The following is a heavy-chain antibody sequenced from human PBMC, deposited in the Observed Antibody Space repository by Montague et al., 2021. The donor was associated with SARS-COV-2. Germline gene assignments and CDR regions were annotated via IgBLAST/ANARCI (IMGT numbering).Heavy chain of an antibody. D-gene: IGHD3-10*01. V-gene: IGHV3-30*18. CDR1: GFTFNNYG. J-gene: IGHJ3*02. Sequence: SLRLSCAVSGFTFNNYGMHWVRQAPGKGLEWVAVISYEGSKIFYADSVEGRFTISRDPSKNTVYLQMNSLRAEDTAVYYCAKPTSIFWFGKFTADAFDIWGQGTMVTVSS. CDR3: AKPTSIFWFGKFTADAFDI. CDR2: ISYEGSKI.